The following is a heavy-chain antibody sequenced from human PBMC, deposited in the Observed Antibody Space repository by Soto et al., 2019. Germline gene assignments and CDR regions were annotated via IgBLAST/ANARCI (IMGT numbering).Heavy chain of an antibody. CDR3: ARLGPYGSESYSFRYNWFDP. V-gene: IGHV3-53*01. CDR1: GFTVSSSH. CDR2: IYSGGSS. J-gene: IGHJ5*02. D-gene: IGHD3-10*01. Sequence: GGSLRLSCAVSGFTVSSSHMTWVRQAPGKGLEWVSVIYSGGSSYYAVSVQGRFTISRDNSKNTVYLQMNSLRGEDTAMYYCARLGPYGSESYSFRYNWFDPWGQGTQVTVSS.